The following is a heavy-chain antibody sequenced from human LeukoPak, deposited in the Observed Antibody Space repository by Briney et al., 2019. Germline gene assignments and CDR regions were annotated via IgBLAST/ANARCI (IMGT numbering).Heavy chain of an antibody. Sequence: KPSETLSLTCTVSGGSISGYYWNWIRQTPGKGLEWIGYIYYSGSTNYNPSLKSRVTISVDTSKNQFSLKLSSVTAADTAVYYYARSFPHYRREPDHKDCSGGSCYSASFGFDPWGQGTLVTVSS. J-gene: IGHJ5*02. CDR1: GGSISGYY. V-gene: IGHV4-59*01. D-gene: IGHD2-15*01. CDR3: ARSFPHYRREPDHKDCSGGSCYSASFGFDP. CDR2: IYYSGST.